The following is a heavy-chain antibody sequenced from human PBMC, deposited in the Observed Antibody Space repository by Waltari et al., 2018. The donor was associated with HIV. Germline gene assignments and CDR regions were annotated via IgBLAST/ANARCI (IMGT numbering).Heavy chain of an antibody. D-gene: IGHD6-13*01. CDR2: ILESLDYT. V-gene: IGHV3-23*01. J-gene: IGHJ5*02. CDR1: GFTFRSYA. CDR3: AQSEAAAGSYNWFDP. Sequence: VQLLESGGGLVQSGGSLRLSCKVSGFTFRSYAMNWLRQAPGKGMGWVSSILESLDYTYYADSVKGQFTISRDNSKKTLYLQMNSLRAEDTAVYYCAQSEAAAGSYNWFDPWGQGTLVAVSS.